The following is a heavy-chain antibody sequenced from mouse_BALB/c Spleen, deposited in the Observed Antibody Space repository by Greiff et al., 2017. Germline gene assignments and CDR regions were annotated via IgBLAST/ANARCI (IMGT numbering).Heavy chain of an antibody. J-gene: IGHJ3*01. V-gene: IGHV2-6-7*01. D-gene: IGHD1-1*01. Sequence: QVQLKESGPGLVAPSQSLSITCTVSGFSLTGYGVNWVRQTPGKGLEWLGMIWGDGSTDYNSALKSRLSISKDNSKSQVFLKMNSLQTDDTARYYCARSPSYYYGSFAYWGQGTLVTVSA. CDR1: GFSLTGYG. CDR2: IWGDGST. CDR3: ARSPSYYYGSFAY.